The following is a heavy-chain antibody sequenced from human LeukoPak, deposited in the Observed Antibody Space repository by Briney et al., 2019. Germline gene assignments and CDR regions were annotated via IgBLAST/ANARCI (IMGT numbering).Heavy chain of an antibody. D-gene: IGHD3-3*01. V-gene: IGHV3-11*04. J-gene: IGHJ4*02. CDR1: GFTFSDYY. CDR3: ARLPALDDFWSGSVDY. CDR2: ISDRGNTM. Sequence: GGSLRLSCAASGFTFSDYYMSWIRQAPGKGLEWISYISDRGNTMYYADFVRGRFTISRDNAKNSLYLQMNSLRAEDTAVYYCARLPALDDFWSGSVDYWGQGTVVTVSS.